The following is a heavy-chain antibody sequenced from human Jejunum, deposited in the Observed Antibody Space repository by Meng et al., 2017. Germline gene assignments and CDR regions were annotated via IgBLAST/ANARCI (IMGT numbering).Heavy chain of an antibody. J-gene: IGHJ4*02. Sequence: GESLKISCAASGFSFRNYAMTWVRQAPGKGLEWVSAMSASGGSTYYADSVKGRFTISRDNFGNTLYFQMNSLRAEDTAVYYCATVGLDNMVRVAMGYWGQGTLVTVSS. CDR1: GFSFRNYA. V-gene: IGHV3-23*01. CDR3: ATVGLDNMVRVAMGY. D-gene: IGHD3-10*01. CDR2: MSASGGST.